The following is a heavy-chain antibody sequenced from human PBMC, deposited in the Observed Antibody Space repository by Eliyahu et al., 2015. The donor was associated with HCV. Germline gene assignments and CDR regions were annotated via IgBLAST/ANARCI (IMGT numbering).Heavy chain of an antibody. J-gene: IGHJ4*02. Sequence: QVQLLESGPGLVKPSETLSLACTVSGGSIDIYYWTWIRQPPGKGLEWIGYIDYSGITNYNPSLKSRVSMSIDSSNNHFSLKLTSVTAADTAVYYCAREQWLVHYFDSWGQGTLVTVSS. CDR1: GGSIDIYY. CDR2: IDYSGIT. CDR3: AREQWLVHYFDS. D-gene: IGHD6-19*01. V-gene: IGHV4-59*01.